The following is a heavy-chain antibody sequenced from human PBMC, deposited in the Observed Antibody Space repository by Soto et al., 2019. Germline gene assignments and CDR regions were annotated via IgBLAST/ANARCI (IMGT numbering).Heavy chain of an antibody. J-gene: IGHJ4*02. CDR3: ARGREIFGAVTPFEY. CDR1: GAPFSGYY. Sequence: SETLSLTCAVYGAPFSGYYWTWIRQPPGKGLEWIGEINHAGSTKYNPSLKSRVTISLDTSKNQFSLSLRSVTAADTAVYYCARGREIFGAVTPFEYWGQGTQVTVSS. V-gene: IGHV4-34*01. CDR2: INHAGST. D-gene: IGHD3-3*01.